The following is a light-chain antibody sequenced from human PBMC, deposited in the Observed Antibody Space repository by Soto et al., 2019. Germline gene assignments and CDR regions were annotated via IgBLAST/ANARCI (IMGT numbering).Light chain of an antibody. J-gene: IGLJ3*02. CDR1: SSDVGGYNF. CDR3: CSYAGSHTWV. Sequence: QSALTQPRSVSGSPGQSVTISCTGTSSDVGGYNFVSWYQQHPGKAPKLMIYDVSKRPSGVPDPFSGSKSGNTASLPISGLQAEDEADYYCCSYAGSHTWVFGGGTKVTVL. CDR2: DVS. V-gene: IGLV2-11*01.